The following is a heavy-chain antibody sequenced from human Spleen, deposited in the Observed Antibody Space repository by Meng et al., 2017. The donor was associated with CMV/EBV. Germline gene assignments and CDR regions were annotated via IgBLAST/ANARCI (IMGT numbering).Heavy chain of an antibody. CDR1: GFTFDDYG. D-gene: IGHD3-3*01. J-gene: IGHJ6*02. CDR2: IYWNGGRT. Sequence: GGSLRLSCAASGFTFDDYGMNWVRQVPGKGLEWVARIYWNGGRTSYADSVEGRFTISRDNAKNSLYLQMNSLRAEDTALYYCARDHDFWSGQSPMDVWGQGTTVTVSS. CDR3: ARDHDFWSGQSPMDV. V-gene: IGHV3-20*04.